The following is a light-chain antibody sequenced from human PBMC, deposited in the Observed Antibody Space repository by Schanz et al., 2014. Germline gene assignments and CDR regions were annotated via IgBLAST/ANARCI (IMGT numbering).Light chain of an antibody. Sequence: QSALPQPASVSGSPGQSITISCTGTSSDVGSFNLVSWYQQHPGKAPKVLIYEDSKRPSGVSDRFSGSKSGNTASLTISGLQAEDEADYYCCSYAGGPTFSYVFGSGTKLTVL. CDR1: SSDVGSFNL. CDR3: CSYAGGPTFSYV. V-gene: IGLV2-23*02. J-gene: IGLJ1*01. CDR2: EDS.